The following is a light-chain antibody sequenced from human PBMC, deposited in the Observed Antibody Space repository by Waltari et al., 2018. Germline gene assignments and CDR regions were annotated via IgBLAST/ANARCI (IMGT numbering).Light chain of an antibody. V-gene: IGLV4-69*01. CDR1: SGHSSYA. CDR3: QTWGTGSVV. CDR2: LNSDGSH. Sequence: QLVLTQSPSASASLGASAKLTCTLSSGHSSYAIAWHQQQPEKGPRYLMKLNSDGSHSKGDGIPDRFSGSSSGAERYLTISSLQSDDEADYYCQTWGTGSVVFGGGTKLTVL. J-gene: IGLJ2*01.